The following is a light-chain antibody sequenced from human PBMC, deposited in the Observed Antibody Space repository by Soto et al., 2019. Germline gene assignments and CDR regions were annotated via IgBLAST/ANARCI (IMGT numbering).Light chain of an antibody. CDR1: SSDVGGYDY. CDR2: DVT. CDR3: CSYAGSHNWV. Sequence: QSALTQPRSVSGSPGQSVTISCTGTSSDVGGYDYVSWYQQHPGKAPKLMIYDVTKRPSGVPDRFSGSKSGNTASLPISGLQTEDEADCYCCSYAGSHNWVFGGGTKLTVL. J-gene: IGLJ3*02. V-gene: IGLV2-11*01.